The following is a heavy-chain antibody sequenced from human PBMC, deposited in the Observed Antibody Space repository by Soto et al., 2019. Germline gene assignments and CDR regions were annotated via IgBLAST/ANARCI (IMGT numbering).Heavy chain of an antibody. CDR1: GGSFSGYY. V-gene: IGHV4-34*01. J-gene: IGHJ6*02. CDR3: ARGKKYCSSTSCYGGGYYYYGMDV. D-gene: IGHD2-2*01. CDR2: INHSGST. Sequence: SETLSLTCAVYGGSFSGYYWSWIRQPPGKWLEWIGEINHSGSTNYNPSLKSRVTISVDTSKNQFSLKLSSVTAADTAVYYCARGKKYCSSTSCYGGGYYYYGMDVWGQGXTVTVYS.